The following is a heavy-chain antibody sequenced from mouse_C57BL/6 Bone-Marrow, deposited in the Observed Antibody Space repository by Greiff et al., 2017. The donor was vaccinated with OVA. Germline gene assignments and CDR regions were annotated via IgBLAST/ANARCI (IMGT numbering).Heavy chain of an antibody. CDR3: ARPYYSNCAWFAY. CDR2: ISNGGGST. V-gene: IGHV5-12*01. CDR1: GFTFSDYY. Sequence: EVKLVESGGGLVQPGGSLKLSCAASGFTFSDYYMYWVRQTPEKRLEWVAYISNGGGSTYSPDTVKGRFTISRDNAKNTLYLQMSRLKSEDTAMYYCARPYYSNCAWFAYWGQGTLVTVSA. D-gene: IGHD2-5*01. J-gene: IGHJ3*01.